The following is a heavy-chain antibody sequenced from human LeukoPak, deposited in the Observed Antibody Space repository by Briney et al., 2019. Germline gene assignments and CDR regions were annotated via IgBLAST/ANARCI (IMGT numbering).Heavy chain of an antibody. CDR3: ASGLGRAIYYGSGRADY. CDR1: GFSISGNW. Sequence: GGSLRLSCVVTGFSISGNWMSWVRQAPGKGLEWVANIKEDGSEKYYVDSVKGRFTISRDDAKNSLFLQINSLRVEDTAVYYCASGLGRAIYYGSGRADYWGQGTLVTVSS. V-gene: IGHV3-7*01. CDR2: IKEDGSEK. D-gene: IGHD3-10*01. J-gene: IGHJ4*02.